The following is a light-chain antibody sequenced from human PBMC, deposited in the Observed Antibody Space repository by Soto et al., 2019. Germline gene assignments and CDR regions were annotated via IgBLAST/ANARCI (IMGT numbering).Light chain of an antibody. CDR1: QSVSSN. J-gene: IGKJ3*01. CDR2: GAS. V-gene: IGKV3-15*01. CDR3: QQYNNWPPVT. Sequence: EIVMTQSPATLSVSPGERATLSCRASQSVSSNLAWYQQKPGQAPRLLIYGASTRATGIPARFSGSGSGTELTLTISSLQSADFAVYYCQQYNNWPPVTFGPGTKVDIK.